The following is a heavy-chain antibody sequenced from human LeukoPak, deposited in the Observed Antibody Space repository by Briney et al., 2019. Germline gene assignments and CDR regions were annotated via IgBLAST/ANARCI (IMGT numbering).Heavy chain of an antibody. V-gene: IGHV1-18*01. Sequence: ASVKVSSKASGYTFTSYGISWVRQAPGQGLEWMGWISAYNGNTNYAQKLQGRVTMTTDTSTSTAYMELRSLRSDDTAVYYCARDTYCGGDCPSDAFDIWGQGTMVTVSS. D-gene: IGHD2-21*02. CDR1: GYTFTSYG. CDR2: ISAYNGNT. CDR3: ARDTYCGGDCPSDAFDI. J-gene: IGHJ3*02.